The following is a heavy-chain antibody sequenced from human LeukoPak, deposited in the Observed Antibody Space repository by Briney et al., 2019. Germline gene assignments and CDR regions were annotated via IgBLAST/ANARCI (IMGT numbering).Heavy chain of an antibody. CDR2: IAGTGET. CDR3: AKGKAPGAVDWFDP. J-gene: IGHJ5*02. D-gene: IGHD2-8*02. Sequence: GGSLRLSCAASGFTFSQFCMMWVRQAPGKGLEWVSSIAGTGETYYADPVKGRFTVSRDNSKSTLYLQINSLTAEDTAFYYCAKGKAPGAVDWFDPWGQGTLVTVSS. V-gene: IGHV3-23*01. CDR1: GFTFSQFC.